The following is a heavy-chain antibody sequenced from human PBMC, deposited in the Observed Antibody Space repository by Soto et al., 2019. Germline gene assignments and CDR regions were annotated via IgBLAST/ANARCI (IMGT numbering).Heavy chain of an antibody. CDR1: GFTFTTYG. CDR3: AGGQRYCTGGNCYPAKRWFDP. D-gene: IGHD2-15*01. Sequence: QVQLVESGGGVVQPGRSLRLSCAASGFTFTTYGMHWVRQAPGKGLEWLAVISNDGNIKYYADSVKGRFTISRDNSKNTAYLQTNSLRAEETAVYYWAGGQRYCTGGNCYPAKRWFDPWGQGTRVTVSS. V-gene: IGHV3-30*03. J-gene: IGHJ5*01. CDR2: ISNDGNIK.